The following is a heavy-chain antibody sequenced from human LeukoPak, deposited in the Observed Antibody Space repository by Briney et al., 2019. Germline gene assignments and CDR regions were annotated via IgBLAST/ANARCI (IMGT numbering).Heavy chain of an antibody. CDR3: ARSGLSRFGF. D-gene: IGHD2/OR15-2a*01. CDR1: GFTFSSYG. Sequence: GGSLRLSCAASGFTFSSYGMSWVRQAPGKGLEWVSAISGSGGSTYYADSVKGRFTISRDNSRNTLYLQMNSLRAEDTAVYYCARSGLSRFGFWGQGTLVTVSS. J-gene: IGHJ4*02. CDR2: ISGSGGST. V-gene: IGHV3-23*01.